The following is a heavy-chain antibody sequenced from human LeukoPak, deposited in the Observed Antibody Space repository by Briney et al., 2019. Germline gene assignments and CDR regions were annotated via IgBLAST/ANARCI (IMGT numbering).Heavy chain of an antibody. D-gene: IGHD3-22*01. V-gene: IGHV3-21*06. CDR2: IDRISSLV. J-gene: IGHJ5*02. CDR3: ARLGASYTNSIGFWEFDP. CDR1: GFTLRKYI. Sequence: PGGSLRLSCAVSGFTLRKYIMNWVRQAPGEGVEWVSYIDRISSLVYYSDSVSARFTISRDDPVTSVYLNINNLRGDDTAVYPCARLGASYTNSIGFWEFDPWGQGTLVTVSS.